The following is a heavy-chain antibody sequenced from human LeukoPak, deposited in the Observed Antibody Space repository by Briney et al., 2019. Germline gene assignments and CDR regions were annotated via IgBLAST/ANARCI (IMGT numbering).Heavy chain of an antibody. V-gene: IGHV3-21*01. Sequence: PGGSLRLSCAASGFTFSIYSMNWVPEAPGKGLECVSSISSSSSYIYYADSVKGRFTISRDNAKNSLYLQMNSLRAEDTAVYYCARGKIDYWGQGTLVTVSS. CDR3: ARGKIDY. J-gene: IGHJ4*02. CDR2: ISSSSSYI. CDR1: GFTFSIYS.